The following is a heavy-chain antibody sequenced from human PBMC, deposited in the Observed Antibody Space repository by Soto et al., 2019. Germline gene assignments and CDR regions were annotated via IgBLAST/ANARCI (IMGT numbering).Heavy chain of an antibody. Sequence: ASVEVSCKACGYRFACCYMHWVRQAPGQGLEWMGWINPNSGGTNCAQKFQGRVTMTRDTSISTAYMELSRLRSDDTAVYYCARPSLAIVRGVIILPSYWGQRTLVPVSS. CDR3: ARPSLAIVRGVIILPSY. CDR2: INPNSGGT. V-gene: IGHV1-2*02. D-gene: IGHD3-10*01. CDR1: GYRFACCY. J-gene: IGHJ1*01.